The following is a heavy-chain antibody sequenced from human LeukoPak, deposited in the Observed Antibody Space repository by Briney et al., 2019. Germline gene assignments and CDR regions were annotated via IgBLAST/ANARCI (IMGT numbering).Heavy chain of an antibody. D-gene: IGHD3-9*01. CDR1: GYSINNGFY. CDR3: AVNQYDILTGYIDY. CDR2: IYHSERT. V-gene: IGHV4-38-2*02. Sequence: SETLSLTCTVSGYSINNGFYWGWIRQPPGKGLEWIGSIYHSERTHYNPSLKSRVTISVDTSKNQFSLKLSSVTAADTAVYYCAVNQYDILTGYIDYWGQGTLVTVSS. J-gene: IGHJ4*02.